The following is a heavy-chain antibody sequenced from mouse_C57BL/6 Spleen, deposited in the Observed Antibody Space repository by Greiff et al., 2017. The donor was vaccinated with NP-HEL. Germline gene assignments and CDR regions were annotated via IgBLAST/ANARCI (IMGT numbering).Heavy chain of an antibody. Sequence: EVKLVESEGGLVQPGSSMKLSCTASGFTFSDYYMAWVRQVPEKGLEWVANINYDGSSTYYLDSLKSRFIISRDNAKNILYLQMSSLKSEDTATYYCARDALYGYYAMDYWGQGTSVTVSS. CDR1: GFTFSDYY. D-gene: IGHD1-1*02. CDR2: INYDGSST. CDR3: ARDALYGYYAMDY. V-gene: IGHV5-16*01. J-gene: IGHJ4*01.